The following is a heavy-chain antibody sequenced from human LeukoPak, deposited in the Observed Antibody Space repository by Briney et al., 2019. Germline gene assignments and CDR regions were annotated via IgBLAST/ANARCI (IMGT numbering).Heavy chain of an antibody. V-gene: IGHV3-7*05. CDR2: IKTDGSEE. CDR1: GFTFSSHW. Sequence: GGSLRLSGAASGFTFSSHWMSWVRQAPGKGLEWVAIIKTDGSEEDYVDAVKGRFTISRDNAKNCLYLQMNNLRAEDTAVYYCARDWNGSGWPTDYWGQGTLVTVSS. J-gene: IGHJ4*02. D-gene: IGHD6-19*01. CDR3: ARDWNGSGWPTDY.